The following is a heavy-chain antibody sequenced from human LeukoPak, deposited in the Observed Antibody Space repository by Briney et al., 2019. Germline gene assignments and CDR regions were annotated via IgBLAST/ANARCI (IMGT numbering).Heavy chain of an antibody. CDR1: GYTFTNYD. D-gene: IGHD4-17*01. J-gene: IGHJ4*02. Sequence: ASVKVTCKASGYTFTNYDIHWVRQATGQGLEWMGWMNPNSDNTGYAQNFQGRVTMTRDTSISTAYMQVTSLRSEDTAIYYCARTNGDLDYWGQGTLVTVSS. CDR2: MNPNSDNT. CDR3: ARTNGDLDY. V-gene: IGHV1-8*01.